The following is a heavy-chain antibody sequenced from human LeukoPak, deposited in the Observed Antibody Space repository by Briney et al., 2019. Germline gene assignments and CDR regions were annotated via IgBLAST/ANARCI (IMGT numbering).Heavy chain of an antibody. D-gene: IGHD3-9*01. CDR3: MRRDTDWNYSDY. Sequence: KPSETLSLTCAVSGGSIYSHYWGWIRQPPGKGLEWIGDIYYKGNTNYNPSLKSRVTISLDTSKNHLSLTLTSVVAADTAIYYCMRRDTDWNYSDYWGQGILVTVSS. CDR1: GGSIYSHY. CDR2: IYYKGNT. V-gene: IGHV4-59*08. J-gene: IGHJ4*02.